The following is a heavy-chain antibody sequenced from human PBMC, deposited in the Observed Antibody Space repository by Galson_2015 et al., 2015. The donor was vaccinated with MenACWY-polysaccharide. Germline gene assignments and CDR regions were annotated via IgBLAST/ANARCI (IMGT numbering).Heavy chain of an antibody. CDR1: GFSISTYW. J-gene: IGHJ3*01. D-gene: IGHD2-15*01. Sequence: SLRLSCAASGFSISTYWMHWVRQVPGKGLMWVSRINSDGSSATYADSVRGRLTFSRDNAKNTVYLQLNSLRVEDTAVYYCARGFCSGGTCLRWVYAFDFRGQGTMVIVSS. CDR3: ARGFCSGGTCLRWVYAFDF. CDR2: INSDGSSA. V-gene: IGHV3-74*03.